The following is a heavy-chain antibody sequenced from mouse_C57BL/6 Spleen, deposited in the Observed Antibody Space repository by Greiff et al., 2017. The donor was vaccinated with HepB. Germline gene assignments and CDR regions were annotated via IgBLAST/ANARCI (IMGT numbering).Heavy chain of an antibody. J-gene: IGHJ1*03. V-gene: IGHV14-2*01. CDR1: GFNIKDYY. CDR3: AEDSSGNLYFDV. Sequence: EVKLMESGAELVKPGASVKLSCTASGFNIKDYYMHWVKQRTEQGLEWIGRFDPEDGETKYAPKFQGKATITADTSSNTAYLQLSSLTSEDTAVYYCAEDSSGNLYFDVWGTGTTVTVSS. CDR2: FDPEDGET. D-gene: IGHD3-2*02.